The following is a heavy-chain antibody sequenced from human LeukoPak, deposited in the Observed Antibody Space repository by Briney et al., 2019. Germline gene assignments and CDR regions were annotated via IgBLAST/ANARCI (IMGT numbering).Heavy chain of an antibody. J-gene: IGHJ5*02. CDR3: ARAVGATSIYNWFDP. CDR1: GYTFTSYG. CDR2: ISAYNGNT. D-gene: IGHD5-12*01. Sequence: ASVKVSCKASGYTFTSYGISWVRQAPGQGLEWMGWISAYNGNTNYAQKLQGRVTMTTDTSTSTAYTELRSLRSDDTAVYYCARAVGATSIYNWFDPWGQGTLVTVSS. V-gene: IGHV1-18*01.